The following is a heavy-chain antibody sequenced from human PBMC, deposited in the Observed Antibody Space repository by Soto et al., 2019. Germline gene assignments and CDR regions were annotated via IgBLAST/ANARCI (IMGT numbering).Heavy chain of an antibody. CDR1: GGTFSSYA. D-gene: IGHD5-12*01. V-gene: IGHV1-69*01. CDR3: ARVYLQDGYNSAVGDY. J-gene: IGHJ4*02. Sequence: QVQLVQSGAEVKKPGSSVKVSCKASGGTFSSYAISWVRQAPGQGLEWMGGIIPIFGTANYAQKFQGRVTITADESTSTAYMELSRLRSEDTAVYYCARVYLQDGYNSAVGDYWGQGTLVTVSS. CDR2: IIPIFGTA.